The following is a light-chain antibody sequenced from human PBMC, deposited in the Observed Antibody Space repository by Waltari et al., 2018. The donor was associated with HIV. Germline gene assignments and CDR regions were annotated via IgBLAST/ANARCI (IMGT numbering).Light chain of an antibody. CDR3: TSYAGNNNYII. J-gene: IGLJ2*01. CDR1: SSDVGAYNY. Sequence: QSALTQPPSASGSPGQSVTISCTGTSSDVGAYNYVSWYQHHPGKAPKPMIYGVRKRPSGVPDRFSGSKSGNTASLTVSGLQTEDEADYYCTSYAGNNNYIIFGGGTKLTVL. V-gene: IGLV2-8*01. CDR2: GVR.